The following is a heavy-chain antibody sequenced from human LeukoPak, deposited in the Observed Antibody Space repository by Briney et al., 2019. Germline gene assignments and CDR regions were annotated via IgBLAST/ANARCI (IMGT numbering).Heavy chain of an antibody. CDR1: GFTFSDYQ. CDR2: ISSSGSYT. V-gene: IGHV3-11*05. Sequence: GGSLRLSCAASGFTFSDYQMSWIRRAPGKGRGWVSYISSSGSYTNYADSVEGRFTISRDNAKNSLYLQMNSLRAEDTAVYYCARDLIAAAGTDYWGQGTLVTVSS. D-gene: IGHD6-13*01. J-gene: IGHJ4*02. CDR3: ARDLIAAAGTDY.